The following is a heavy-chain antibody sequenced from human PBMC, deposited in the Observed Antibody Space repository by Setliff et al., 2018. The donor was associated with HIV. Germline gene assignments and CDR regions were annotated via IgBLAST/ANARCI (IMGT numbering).Heavy chain of an antibody. D-gene: IGHD3-22*01. CDR3: AATYYYDSSGLHGFDY. CDR2: IIPIFGTA. J-gene: IGHJ4*02. V-gene: IGHV1-69*13. CDR1: GGTFSSYA. Sequence: SVKVSCKASGGTFSSYAISWVRQAPGQGLEWMGGIIPIFGTANYAQKFQDRVTITADESTSTAYVELSGLRSEDTAVYYCAATYYYDSSGLHGFDYWGQGTLVTVSS.